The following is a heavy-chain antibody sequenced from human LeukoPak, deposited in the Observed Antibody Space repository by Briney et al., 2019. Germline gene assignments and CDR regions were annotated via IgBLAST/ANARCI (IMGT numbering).Heavy chain of an antibody. D-gene: IGHD6-13*01. CDR3: ARLIAAAGTVNWFDP. Sequence: ASVKVSCKASGYTFTSYDINWVRQATGQGLEWMGWMNPNSGNTGYAQKFQGRVTITRNTSISTAYTELSSLRSEDTAVYYCARLIAAAGTVNWFDPWGQGTLVTVSS. CDR1: GYTFTSYD. V-gene: IGHV1-8*03. J-gene: IGHJ5*02. CDR2: MNPNSGNT.